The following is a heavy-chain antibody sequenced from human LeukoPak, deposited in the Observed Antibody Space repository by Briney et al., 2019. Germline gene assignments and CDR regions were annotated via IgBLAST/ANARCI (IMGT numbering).Heavy chain of an antibody. V-gene: IGHV3-7*01. CDR1: GFTFSSYW. CDR2: IKQDGSEK. CDR3: ARDPSFQYDILTGYYQDGDYFDY. D-gene: IGHD3-9*01. Sequence: PGGSLRLSCAASGFTFSSYWMSWVRQAPGKGLEWVANIKQDGSEKYYVDSVKGRFTISRDNAKNSLYLQMNSLRAEDTAVYYCARDPSFQYDILTGYYQDGDYFDYWGQGTLVTVSS. J-gene: IGHJ4*02.